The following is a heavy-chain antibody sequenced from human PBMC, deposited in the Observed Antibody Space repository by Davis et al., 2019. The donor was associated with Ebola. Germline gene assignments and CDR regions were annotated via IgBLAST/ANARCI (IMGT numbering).Heavy chain of an antibody. CDR3: AKTTRPYYYDTSGYYSLDY. CDR1: GFSFSNYW. Sequence: HTGGSLRPSCAASGFSFSNYWIHWVRQAPGKGPVWVSRISPDGSATGYADSVKGRFTISRDNSKHTMYLQINSLRADDTAVYYCAKTTRPYYYDTSGYYSLDYWGQGTLVTVSS. J-gene: IGHJ4*02. CDR2: ISPDGSAT. V-gene: IGHV3-74*01. D-gene: IGHD3-22*01.